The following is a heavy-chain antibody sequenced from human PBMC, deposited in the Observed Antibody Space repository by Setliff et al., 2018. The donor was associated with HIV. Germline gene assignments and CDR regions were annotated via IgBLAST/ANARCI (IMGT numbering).Heavy chain of an antibody. Sequence: PGGSLRLSCAASGFTFSTHWMSWVRQAPGKGLEWVAKIKQDGSEKYYVDSVKGRFTISRDNAKNSVYLQMNNLRAEDTALHYCARVEIYNFWSGYTYYFDYWGQGTLVTVSS. CDR3: ARVEIYNFWSGYTYYFDY. J-gene: IGHJ4*02. CDR1: GFTFSTHW. D-gene: IGHD3-3*01. V-gene: IGHV3-7*01. CDR2: IKQDGSEK.